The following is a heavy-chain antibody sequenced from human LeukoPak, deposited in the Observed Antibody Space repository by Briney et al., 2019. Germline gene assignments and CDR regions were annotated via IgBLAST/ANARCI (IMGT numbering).Heavy chain of an antibody. CDR3: AFYCSGGSCYSGLDAFDI. V-gene: IGHV4-31*03. Sequence: SETLSLTCTVSGGSISSGGYYWTWIRQHPGKGLEWIGYIYYSGSTYYNPSLKSRVTISVDTSKNQFSLKLSSVTAADTAVYYCAFYCSGGSCYSGLDAFDIWGQGTMVTVSS. D-gene: IGHD2-15*01. CDR2: IYYSGST. J-gene: IGHJ3*02. CDR1: GGSISSGGYY.